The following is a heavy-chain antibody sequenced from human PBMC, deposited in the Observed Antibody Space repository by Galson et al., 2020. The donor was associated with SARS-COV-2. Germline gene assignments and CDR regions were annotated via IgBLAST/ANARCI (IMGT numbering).Heavy chain of an antibody. J-gene: IGHJ6*03. D-gene: IGHD1-26*01. CDR3: ARGRGGIHYPDYYYYYMDV. CDR2: IIPIFGTA. CDR1: GGTFSSYA. Sequence: SVKVSCKASGGTFSSYAISWVRQAPGQGLEWMGGIIPIFGTANYAQKFQGRVTITADESTSTAYMELSSLRSEDTAVYYCARGRGGIHYPDYYYYYMDVWGKGTTVTVSS. V-gene: IGHV1-69*13.